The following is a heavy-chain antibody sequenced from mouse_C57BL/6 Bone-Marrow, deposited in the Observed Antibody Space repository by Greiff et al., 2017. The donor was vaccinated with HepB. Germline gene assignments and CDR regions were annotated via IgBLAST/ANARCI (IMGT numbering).Heavy chain of an antibody. CDR1: GYAFTNYL. CDR2: INPGSGGT. CDR3: ARGYYFDY. V-gene: IGHV1-54*01. Sequence: VQWVESGAELVRPGTSVKVSCKASGYAFTNYLIEWVKQRPGQGLEWIGVINPGSGGTNYNEKFKGKATLTADKSSSTAYMQLSSLTSEDSAVYFCARGYYFDYWGQGTTLTVSS. J-gene: IGHJ2*01.